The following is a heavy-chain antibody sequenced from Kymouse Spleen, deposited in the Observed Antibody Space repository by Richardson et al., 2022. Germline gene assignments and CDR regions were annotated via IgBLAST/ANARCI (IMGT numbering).Heavy chain of an antibody. CDR1: GFTFSGSA. Sequence: EVQLVESGGGLVQPGGSLKLSCAASGFTFSGSAMHWVRQASGKGLEWVGRIRSKANSYATAYAASVKGRFTISRDDSKNTAYLQMNSLKTEDTAVYYCTRQDTAMAPFDYWGQGTLVTVSS. V-gene: IGHV3-73*02. D-gene: IGHD5-18,IGHD5-18*01. CDR3: TRQDTAMAPFDY. J-gene: IGHJ4*02. CDR2: IRSKANSYAT.